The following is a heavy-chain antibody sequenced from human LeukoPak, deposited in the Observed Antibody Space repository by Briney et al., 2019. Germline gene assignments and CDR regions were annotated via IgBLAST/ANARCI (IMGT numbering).Heavy chain of an antibody. CDR2: SNPNSGGT. D-gene: IGHD7-27*01. V-gene: IGHV1-2*02. CDR1: GYTFTGNY. Sequence: ASVKVSCKASGYTFTGNYMHWVRQAPGQGPEWMGWSNPNSGGTNYAQKFQGRVTMTRDTSISTAYMELSRLTSDDTAVFYCARGTYWGAEGDYYFDYWGQGTLVTVSS. J-gene: IGHJ4*02. CDR3: ARGTYWGAEGDYYFDY.